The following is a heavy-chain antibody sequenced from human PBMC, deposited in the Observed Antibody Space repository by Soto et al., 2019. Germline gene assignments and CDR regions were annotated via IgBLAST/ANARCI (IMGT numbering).Heavy chain of an antibody. CDR2: INHSGST. CDR1: GGSFSGYY. D-gene: IGHD2-15*01. V-gene: IGHV4-34*01. CDR3: ARRIGGCSGGSCYKRSYWYFDL. J-gene: IGHJ2*01. Sequence: QVQLQQWGAGLLKPSETLSLTCAVYGGSFSGYYWSWIRQPPGKGLEWIGEINHSGSTNYNPSLKGRVTISVDTSKNQFSLKLSSVTAADTAVYYCARRIGGCSGGSCYKRSYWYFDLWGRGTLVTVSS.